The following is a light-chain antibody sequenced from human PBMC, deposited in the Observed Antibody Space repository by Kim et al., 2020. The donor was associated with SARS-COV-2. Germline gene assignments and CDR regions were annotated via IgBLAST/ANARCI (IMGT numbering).Light chain of an antibody. V-gene: IGKV3-11*01. J-gene: IGKJ5*01. CDR2: DAS. CDR3: QQRSNWPIT. Sequence: EIVLTQSPAILSLFPGERATLSCRASQSVSSYLAWYQQKPGQAPRLLIYDASNRATGIPARFSGSGSGTDFTLTISSLEPEDFAVYYCQQRSNWPITFGQGTRLEIK. CDR1: QSVSSY.